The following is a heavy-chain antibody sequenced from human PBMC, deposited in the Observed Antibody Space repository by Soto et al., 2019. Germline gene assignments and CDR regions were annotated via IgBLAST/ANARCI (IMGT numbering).Heavy chain of an antibody. CDR2: IKHDGSEK. CDR3: AKARLGSGGYSFDY. V-gene: IGHV3-7*03. CDR1: EFTFSRYW. Sequence: PGGSLRLSCAASEFTFSRYWMDWVRQAPRKGLEWVATIKHDGSEKYYVDSVKGRFIISRDNSKNTLYLQMNSLRAEDTAVYYCAKARLGSGGYSFDYWGQGTLVTVSS. J-gene: IGHJ4*02. D-gene: IGHD3-10*01.